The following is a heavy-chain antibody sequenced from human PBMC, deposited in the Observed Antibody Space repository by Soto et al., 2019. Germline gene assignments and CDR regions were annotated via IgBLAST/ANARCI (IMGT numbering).Heavy chain of an antibody. D-gene: IGHD2-2*02. V-gene: IGHV4-4*02. Sequence: QVQLRQSGPGLVKPSGTLSLTCAVSGGSISSTNWWSWVRQSPGKGLEWIGEMYHSGSTNYNPSLRGRVTISVDKSNNQFSLKIRSVTAADTAIYYCATLPPRIELTVLPIPTWGQGTLATVSS. J-gene: IGHJ4*02. CDR1: GGSISSTNW. CDR2: MYHSGST. CDR3: ATLPPRIELTVLPIPT.